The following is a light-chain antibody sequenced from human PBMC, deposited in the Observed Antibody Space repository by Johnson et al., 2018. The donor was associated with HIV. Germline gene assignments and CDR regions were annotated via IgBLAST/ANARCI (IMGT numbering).Light chain of an antibody. CDR3: GIWDASLSPLYV. Sequence: QSVLTQPPSVSAAPGQKVTISCSGSSSNIGNNYVSWYQQVPGTAPKLLIYDNNMRPSGIPDRFSGSKSGTSAALGITGVQTGDEADSYCGIWDASLSPLYVFGTVTPITVL. V-gene: IGLV1-51*01. CDR2: DNN. J-gene: IGLJ1*01. CDR1: SSNIGNNY.